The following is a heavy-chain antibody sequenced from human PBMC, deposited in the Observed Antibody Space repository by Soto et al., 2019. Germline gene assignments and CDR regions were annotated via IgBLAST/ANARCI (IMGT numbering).Heavy chain of an antibody. CDR2: INAGNGNT. V-gene: IGHV1-3*01. CDR3: ARVAPDYGDYVYYYYGMDV. Sequence: VASVKVSCKASGYTFTSYAMHWVRQAPGQRLEWMGWINAGNGNTKYSQKFQGRVTITRDTSASTAYMELSSLRSEDTAVYYCARVAPDYGDYVYYYYGMDVWGQGTTVTVSS. D-gene: IGHD4-17*01. CDR1: GYTFTSYA. J-gene: IGHJ6*02.